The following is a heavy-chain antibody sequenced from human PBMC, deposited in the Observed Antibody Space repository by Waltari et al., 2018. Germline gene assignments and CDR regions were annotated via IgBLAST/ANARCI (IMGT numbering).Heavy chain of an antibody. D-gene: IGHD3-3*01. CDR3: ARGRITIFGVVYTSPYGMDV. CDR1: GGSFSGYY. CDR2: INHSGST. Sequence: QVQLQQWGAGLLKPSETLSLTCAVYGGSFSGYYWSWIRQPPGKGLEWIGEINHSGSTNYNPSLKSRVTISVDTSKNQFSLKLSSVTAADTAVYYCARGRITIFGVVYTSPYGMDVWGQGTTVTVSS. J-gene: IGHJ6*02. V-gene: IGHV4-34*01.